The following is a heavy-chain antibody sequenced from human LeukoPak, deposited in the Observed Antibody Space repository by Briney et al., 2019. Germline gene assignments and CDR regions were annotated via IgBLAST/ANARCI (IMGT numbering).Heavy chain of an antibody. CDR3: ARACWSSGYYYYYYMDV. D-gene: IGHD6-19*01. CDR2: IYYSGST. J-gene: IGHJ6*03. V-gene: IGHV4-59*01. CDR1: GGSISSYY. Sequence: SETLSLTRTVSGGSISSYYWSWIRQPPGKGLEWIGYIYYSGSTNYNPSLKSRVTISVDTSKNQFSLKLSSVTAADTAVYYCARACWSSGYYYYYYMDVWGKGTTVTISS.